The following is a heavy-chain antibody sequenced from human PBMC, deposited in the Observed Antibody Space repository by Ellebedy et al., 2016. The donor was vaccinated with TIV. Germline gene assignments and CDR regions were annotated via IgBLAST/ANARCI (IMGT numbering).Heavy chain of an antibody. CDR3: ARDYSWAFDY. Sequence: GESLKISCAASGFTFSDYSMNWVRQAPGNGLEWISYVGRGSRPISYADSVKGRFNISRDGAKNSLYLQMSGLRDEDTAVYYCARDYSWAFDYWGQGILVTVSS. D-gene: IGHD1-26*01. CDR1: GFTFSDYS. V-gene: IGHV3-48*02. CDR2: VGRGSRPI. J-gene: IGHJ4*02.